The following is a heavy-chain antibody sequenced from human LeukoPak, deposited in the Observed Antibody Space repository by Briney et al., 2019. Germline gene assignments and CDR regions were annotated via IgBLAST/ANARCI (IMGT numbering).Heavy chain of an antibody. CDR1: GYTFTSYD. D-gene: IGHD3-10*01. Sequence: ASVKVSCKASGYTFTSYDINWVRQATGQGLEWMGWMNPNSGNTGYAQKFQGRVTMTRNTSISTAYMELSSLRSEDTAVYYCARGRYYYGSGSYYNSNWFDPWGQGTLVTVSS. CDR3: ARGRYYYGSGSYYNSNWFDP. J-gene: IGHJ5*02. V-gene: IGHV1-8*01. CDR2: MNPNSGNT.